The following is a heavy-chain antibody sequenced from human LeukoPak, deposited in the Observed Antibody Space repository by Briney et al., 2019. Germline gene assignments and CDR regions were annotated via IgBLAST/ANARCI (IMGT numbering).Heavy chain of an antibody. J-gene: IGHJ4*02. V-gene: IGHV1-18*01. Sequence: GASVKVSCKASGYTFTSYGISWVRQAPGQGLEWMGWISAYNGNTNYAQKFQGRVTMTRDTSISTAYMELSRLRSDDTAVYYCASGLDEYYFDYWGQGTLVTVSS. CDR1: GYTFTSYG. D-gene: IGHD3/OR15-3a*01. CDR3: ASGLDEYYFDY. CDR2: ISAYNGNT.